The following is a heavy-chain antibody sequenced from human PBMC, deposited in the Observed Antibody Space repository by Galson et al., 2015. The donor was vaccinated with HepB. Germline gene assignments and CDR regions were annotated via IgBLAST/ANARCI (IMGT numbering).Heavy chain of an antibody. Sequence: SLRLSCAASGFTFSSYAMHWVRQAPGKGLEYVSAISSNGGSTYYADSVKGRFTISRDNSKNTLYLQMSSLRAEDTAVYYCVKARGYGDPGRFWGQGTLVTVSS. D-gene: IGHD4-17*01. CDR2: ISSNGGST. CDR1: GFTFSSYA. V-gene: IGHV3-64D*06. J-gene: IGHJ4*02. CDR3: VKARGYGDPGRF.